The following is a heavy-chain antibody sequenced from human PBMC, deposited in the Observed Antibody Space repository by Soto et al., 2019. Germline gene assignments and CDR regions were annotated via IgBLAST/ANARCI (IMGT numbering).Heavy chain of an antibody. CDR2: ISYDGSNK. Sequence: GGSLRLSCAASGFTFSSYGMHWVRQAPGKGLEWVAVISYDGSNKYYADSVKGRFTISRDNSKNTLYLQMNSLRAEDTAVYYCAKDRESIVVVVAATGDFDYWGQGTLVTVSS. V-gene: IGHV3-30*18. CDR1: GFTFSSYG. D-gene: IGHD2-15*01. J-gene: IGHJ4*02. CDR3: AKDRESIVVVVAATGDFDY.